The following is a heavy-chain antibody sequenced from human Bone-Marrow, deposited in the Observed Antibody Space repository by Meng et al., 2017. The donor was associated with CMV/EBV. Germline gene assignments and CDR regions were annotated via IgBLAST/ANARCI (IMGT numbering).Heavy chain of an antibody. D-gene: IGHD3-3*01. CDR2: ISSSSSYI. V-gene: IGHV3-21*01. CDR3: ARDTRIRFLEWLPHYYGMDV. J-gene: IGHJ6*02. CDR1: GFTFSSYS. Sequence: GESLKISCAASGFTFSSYSMNWVRQAPGKGLEWVSSISSSSSYIYYADSVKGRFTISRDNAKNSLYLQMNSLRAEDTAVYYCARDTRIRFLEWLPHYYGMDVWGQGTTVTVSS.